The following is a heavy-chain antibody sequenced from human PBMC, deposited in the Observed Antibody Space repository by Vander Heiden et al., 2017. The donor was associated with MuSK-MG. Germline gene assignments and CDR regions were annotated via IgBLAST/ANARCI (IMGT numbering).Heavy chain of an antibody. CDR2: ISYDGSNK. D-gene: IGHD3-22*01. CDR1: GFTFTSYA. V-gene: IGHV3-30*04. Sequence: QVQLVESGGGVVQPGRARRLPRAASGFTFTSYAMHWVRQAPGKGLEWVAVISYDGSNKYYADSVKGRFTISRDNSKNTLYLQMNSLRAEDTAVYYCARALRSGSGYYSSDYWGQGTLVTVSS. CDR3: ARALRSGSGYYSSDY. J-gene: IGHJ4*02.